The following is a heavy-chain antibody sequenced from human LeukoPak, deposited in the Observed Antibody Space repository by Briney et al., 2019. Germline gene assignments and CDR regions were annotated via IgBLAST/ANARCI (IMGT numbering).Heavy chain of an antibody. J-gene: IGHJ4*02. V-gene: IGHV3-74*01. CDR1: GFTFSNHW. D-gene: IGHD2-21*02. CDR2: IKNDATYA. Sequence: GGSLRLSFLTSGFTFSNHWMHWVRQAAGKGLQCIARIKNDATYADYACSLKGRFTISRDNAKNALYLQMNSLRAEDTALYYCVRDDDFYFIDFWGQGTLVTVSS. CDR3: VRDDDFYFIDF.